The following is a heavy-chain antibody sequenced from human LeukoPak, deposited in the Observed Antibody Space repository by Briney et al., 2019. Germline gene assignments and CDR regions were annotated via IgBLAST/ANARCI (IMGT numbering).Heavy chain of an antibody. D-gene: IGHD3-9*01. CDR2: IYPDDSDT. J-gene: IGHJ4*02. CDR1: GYSFTTYW. V-gene: IGHV5-51*01. Sequence: GESLKISCKGSGYSFTTYWIGWVRQMSGKGLEWMGIIYPDDSDTKYSPSFQGQVTISADKSISTAYLQWSSLKASDTAMCYCARLNNDWSTAIDYWGQGTLVTVSS. CDR3: ARLNNDWSTAIDY.